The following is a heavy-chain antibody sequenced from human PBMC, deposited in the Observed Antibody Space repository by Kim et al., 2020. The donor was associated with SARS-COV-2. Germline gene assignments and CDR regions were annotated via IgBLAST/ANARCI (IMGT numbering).Heavy chain of an antibody. V-gene: IGHV3-53*04. D-gene: IGHD3-22*01. J-gene: IGHJ4*02. Sequence: GGSLRLSCAASWFTVSSNYMSWVRQAPGKGLEWVSVIYSGGSTYYADSVKGRFTISRHNSKNTLYLQMNSLRAEDTAVYYCARSPYDSSGYYPGYWGQGTLVTVSS. CDR1: WFTVSSNY. CDR2: IYSGGST. CDR3: ARSPYDSSGYYPGY.